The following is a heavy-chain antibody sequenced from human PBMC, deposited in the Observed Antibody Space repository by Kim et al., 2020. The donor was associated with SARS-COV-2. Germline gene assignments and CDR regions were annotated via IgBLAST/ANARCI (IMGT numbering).Heavy chain of an antibody. J-gene: IGHJ4*02. D-gene: IGHD3-10*01. CDR3: TKDMAMWGSGSYYSFDY. V-gene: IGHV3-9*01. CDR1: GFTFDGYA. CDR2: ISWNSDDI. Sequence: GGSLRLSCAASGFTFDGYAMHWVRQAPGKGLEWVSGISWNSDDIGYADSVKGRFTISRDNAKNSLYLQMNSLRAEDTALYYCTKDMAMWGSGSYYSFDYWGQGTLVTVSS.